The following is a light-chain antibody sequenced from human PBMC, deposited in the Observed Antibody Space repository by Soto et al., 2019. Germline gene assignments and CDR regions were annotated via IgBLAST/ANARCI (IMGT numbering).Light chain of an antibody. J-gene: IGKJ1*01. CDR2: GAS. Sequence: EIVLTQSPGTLSLSPGERATLSCRASQSVSSSYLAWYQQKPGQAPRLLIYGASSRATGIPDRFSGSGSGTDFTLTISSLQSEDFAVYYCQQYSHWPTFGQGTKVDIK. V-gene: IGKV3-20*01. CDR1: QSVSSSY. CDR3: QQYSHWPT.